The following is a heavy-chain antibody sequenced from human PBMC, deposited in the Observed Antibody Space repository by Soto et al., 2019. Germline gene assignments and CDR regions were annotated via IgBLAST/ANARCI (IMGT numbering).Heavy chain of an antibody. V-gene: IGHV4-4*07. CDR3: ARDSGDSGYNYTGMDV. J-gene: IGHJ6*02. CDR1: GGSINSYY. Sequence: PSETLSLTCTVSGGSINSYYWGWIRQPTGKGLEWIGRIYFSGETNYNPSLKSRFTMSVDTSKTQFSLKLSSVTAADTAVYYCARDSGDSGYNYTGMDVWGQGPTVTASS. CDR2: IYFSGET. D-gene: IGHD5-12*01.